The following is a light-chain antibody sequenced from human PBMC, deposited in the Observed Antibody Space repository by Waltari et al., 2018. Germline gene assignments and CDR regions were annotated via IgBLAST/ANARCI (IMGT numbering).Light chain of an antibody. CDR3: QQSYSTLSP. CDR2: AAS. Sequence: DIQMTQSPSSLSASVGDRVTITCRASQSISSYLNWYQQKPGKAPRLLIYAASSLQSGVPSRVSGSGSGTDFTLTISSLQPEDFATYYCQQSYSTLSPFGQGTELEIK. CDR1: QSISSY. V-gene: IGKV1-39*01. J-gene: IGKJ2*01.